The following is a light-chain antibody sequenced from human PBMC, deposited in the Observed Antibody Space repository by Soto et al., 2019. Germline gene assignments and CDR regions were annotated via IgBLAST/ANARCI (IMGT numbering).Light chain of an antibody. CDR3: QQYGGSPLT. Sequence: EILLTQSPGTLSLSPGERATLSCRASETLSSNFLAWYQQKPGQAPRLLIYGASFRATGIPDRFSGSGSGTDFTLTISRLEPEDFVVYYCQQYGGSPLTFGGGTKVDI. J-gene: IGKJ4*01. CDR2: GAS. V-gene: IGKV3-20*01. CDR1: ETLSSNF.